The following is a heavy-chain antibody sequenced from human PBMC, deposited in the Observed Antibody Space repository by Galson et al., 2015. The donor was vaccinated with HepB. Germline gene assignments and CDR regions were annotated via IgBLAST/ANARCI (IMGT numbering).Heavy chain of an antibody. CDR1: GYTFTSYG. CDR3: ARIGYCSGGSCYSQDYYYYGMDV. CDR2: ISAYNGNT. Sequence: SVKVSCKASGYTFTSYGISWVRQAPGQGLEWMGWISAYNGNTNYAQKLQGRVTMTTDTSTSTAYMELRSLRSDDTAVYYCARIGYCSGGSCYSQDYYYYGMDVWGQGTTVTVSS. D-gene: IGHD2-15*01. V-gene: IGHV1-18*01. J-gene: IGHJ6*02.